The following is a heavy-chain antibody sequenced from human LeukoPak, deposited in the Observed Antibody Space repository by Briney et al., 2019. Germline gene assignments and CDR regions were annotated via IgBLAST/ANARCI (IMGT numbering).Heavy chain of an antibody. Sequence: SETLSLTCTVSGGSISSYYWSWIRQPPGKGLEWIGYIYYSGSTNYNPSLKSRVTISVDTSKNQFSLKLSSVTAADTAVYYCAREGTTPLVYFDYWGQGTLVTVSS. J-gene: IGHJ4*02. D-gene: IGHD2/OR15-2a*01. V-gene: IGHV4-59*12. CDR1: GGSISSYY. CDR2: IYYSGST. CDR3: AREGTTPLVYFDY.